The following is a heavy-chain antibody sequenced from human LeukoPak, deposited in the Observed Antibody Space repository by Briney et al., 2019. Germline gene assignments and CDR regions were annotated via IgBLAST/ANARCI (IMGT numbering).Heavy chain of an antibody. Sequence: SETLSLTCIVSGGSISSYYCSWIRQPPGKGLEGRVDIYYSGSTNYNLSLKSRVTISVDTSKNQFSLRLSSVTAADTAVYYCARVTGYMTEDYFDYWGQGTLITVSS. CDR2: IYYSGST. D-gene: IGHD6-13*01. CDR1: GGSISSYY. CDR3: ARVTGYMTEDYFDY. V-gene: IGHV4-59*01. J-gene: IGHJ4*02.